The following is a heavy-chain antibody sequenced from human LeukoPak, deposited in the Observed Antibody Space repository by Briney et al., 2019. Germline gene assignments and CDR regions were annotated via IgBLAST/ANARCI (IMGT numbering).Heavy chain of an antibody. CDR1: GFTFSGHW. D-gene: IGHD6-25*01. CDR3: TRSGYYNGYDF. CDR2: ITPDARGT. V-gene: IGHV3-74*03. J-gene: IGHJ4*02. Sequence: GGSLRLSCVASGFTFSGHWMHWVRQAPGKGVVAVSRITPDARGTAYADSVKGRFTISRDNAKNTLYLEMNSLTAEDTALYYCTRSGYYNGYDFWGQGTLVTVSS.